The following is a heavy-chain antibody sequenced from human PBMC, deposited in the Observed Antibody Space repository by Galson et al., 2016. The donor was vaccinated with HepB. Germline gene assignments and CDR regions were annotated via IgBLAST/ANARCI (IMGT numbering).Heavy chain of an antibody. Sequence: CAISGDSVSSNTAAWSWIRRSPSRGLEWLGRTYYRSKWYNDYAVPVKSRVTINPDTSKNQFSLQLSPVTPDDTAIYYCARVYCIGTNCYPPPSKGTFDIWGQGTVVTVSS. D-gene: IGHD2-2*01. CDR3: ARVYCIGTNCYPPPSKGTFDI. CDR1: GDSVSSNTAA. CDR2: TYYRSKWYN. J-gene: IGHJ3*02. V-gene: IGHV6-1*01.